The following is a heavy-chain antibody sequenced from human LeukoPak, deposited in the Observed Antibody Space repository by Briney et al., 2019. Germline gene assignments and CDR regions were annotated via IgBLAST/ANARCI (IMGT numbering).Heavy chain of an antibody. J-gene: IGHJ3*02. Sequence: GGSLRLSCAASGFTFSGYTMTWVRQAPGKGLEWVSYISSSSSTIYYADSVKGRFTFSRDNAKNSLYLQMNSLRAEDTAVYYCARALYCSSTSCYLAFDIWGQGTMVTVSS. CDR3: ARALYCSSTSCYLAFDI. CDR2: ISSSSSTI. D-gene: IGHD2-2*01. CDR1: GFTFSGYT. V-gene: IGHV3-48*01.